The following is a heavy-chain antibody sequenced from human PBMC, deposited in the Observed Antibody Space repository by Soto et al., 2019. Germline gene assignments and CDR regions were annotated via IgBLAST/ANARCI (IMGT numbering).Heavy chain of an antibody. CDR1: GFTFSSYW. D-gene: IGHD4-17*01. Sequence: EVQLVESGGGLVQPGGSLRLSCAASGFTFSSYWMHWVRQAPGKGLVWVSRINSDGSSTSYADSVKGRFTISRDNAKNTLYLQMNSLRAEDTAVYYCARVSDDYGGNYNFWYFDLWGRGTLVPVSS. CDR3: ARVSDDYGGNYNFWYFDL. J-gene: IGHJ2*01. CDR2: INSDGSST. V-gene: IGHV3-74*01.